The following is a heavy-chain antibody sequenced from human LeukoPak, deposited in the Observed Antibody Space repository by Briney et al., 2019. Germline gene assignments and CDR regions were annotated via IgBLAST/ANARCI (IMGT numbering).Heavy chain of an antibody. D-gene: IGHD1-26*01. CDR1: GFTFSSYA. V-gene: IGHV3-23*01. J-gene: IGHJ3*02. Sequence: GGSLRLSCAASGFTFSSYAMSWVRQAPGKGLEWVSAISGSGGSTYYADSVKGRFTISRDNSKNTLYLQMNSLRAEDTAVYYCAKDQRVGATTVGAFDIWGQGTMVTVSS. CDR3: AKDQRVGATTVGAFDI. CDR2: ISGSGGST.